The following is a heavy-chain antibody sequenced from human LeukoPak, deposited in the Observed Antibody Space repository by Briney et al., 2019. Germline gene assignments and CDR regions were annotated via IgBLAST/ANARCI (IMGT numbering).Heavy chain of an antibody. V-gene: IGHV1-2*02. Sequence: EASVKVSCKASGHTFTGYYMHWVRQAPGQGLEWMGWINPNSGGTNYAQKFQGRVTMTRDTSISTAYMELSRLRSDDTAVYYCARSSVTARHWALDYWGQGTLVTVSS. D-gene: IGHD6-6*01. J-gene: IGHJ4*02. CDR3: ARSSVTARHWALDY. CDR1: GHTFTGYY. CDR2: INPNSGGT.